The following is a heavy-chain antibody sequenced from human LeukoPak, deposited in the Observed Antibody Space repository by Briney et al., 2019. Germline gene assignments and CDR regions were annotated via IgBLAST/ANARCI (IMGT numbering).Heavy chain of an antibody. D-gene: IGHD4-17*01. Sequence: PSGTLSLTCAVSADSFSSHYWTWIRQPPGKGLEWIGYISYIGSTNYNPSLKSRLTISIDTSKNQFSLKLSSVTAADTAVYYCPRDLVTVTKGFDIWGQETMVSVSS. V-gene: IGHV4-59*11. CDR2: ISYIGST. J-gene: IGHJ3*02. CDR1: ADSFSSHY. CDR3: PRDLVTVTKGFDI.